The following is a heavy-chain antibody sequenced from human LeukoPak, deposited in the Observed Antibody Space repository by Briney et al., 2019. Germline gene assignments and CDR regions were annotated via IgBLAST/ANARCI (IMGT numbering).Heavy chain of an antibody. J-gene: IGHJ4*02. CDR2: IYYSGST. V-gene: IGHV4-59*08. Sequence: SETLSLTCTVSGGSISSYYWSWIRQPPGKGLEWIGYIYYSGSTNYNPSLKSRATMSVDTSKNQFSLKLSSVTAADTAVYYCASHSGYDYFDYWGQGTLVTVSS. D-gene: IGHD5-12*01. CDR3: ASHSGYDYFDY. CDR1: GGSISSYY.